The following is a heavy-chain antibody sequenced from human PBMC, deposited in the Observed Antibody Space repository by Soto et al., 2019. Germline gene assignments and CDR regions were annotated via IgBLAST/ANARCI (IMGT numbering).Heavy chain of an antibody. D-gene: IGHD2-15*01. CDR3: ARDSALGYIDC. CDR2: IWYDGSNK. Sequence: QVQVVESGGGVVQPGRSLRLSCAASGFTFSTYGMHWVRQAPGKGLEWVALIWYDGSNKYYGDSVKGRFTVSRDNSKNTLYLQMNSLRAEDTALYYCARDSALGYIDCWGQGTQVTVSS. CDR1: GFTFSTYG. V-gene: IGHV3-33*01. J-gene: IGHJ4*02.